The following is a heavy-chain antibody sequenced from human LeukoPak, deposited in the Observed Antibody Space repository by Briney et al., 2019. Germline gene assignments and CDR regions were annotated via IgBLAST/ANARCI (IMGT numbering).Heavy chain of an antibody. D-gene: IGHD3-22*01. V-gene: IGHV1-69*05. J-gene: IGHJ4*02. CDR3: ARGGALEYYDSSGYRFDY. CDR2: IIPIFGTA. CDR1: GGTFISYA. Sequence: ASVKVSCKASGGTFISYAISWVRQAPGQGLEWMGGIIPIFGTANYAQKFQGRVTITTDESTSTAYMELSSLRSEDTAVYYCARGGALEYYDSSGYRFDYWGQGTLVTVSS.